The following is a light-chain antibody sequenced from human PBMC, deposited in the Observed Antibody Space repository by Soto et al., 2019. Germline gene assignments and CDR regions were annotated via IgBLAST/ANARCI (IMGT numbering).Light chain of an antibody. V-gene: IGKV1-39*01. CDR1: QTISSS. J-gene: IGKJ4*01. CDR2: AAS. Sequence: DIQMTQSPSSLSASVGDIVTITCRASQTISSSLKWYQQKPGKAPKLLIYAASSLRSGVPSRFSGNGSGTDFILTISSLQPEDFATYYCQQSYSLPLTFGGGTKVDIK. CDR3: QQSYSLPLT.